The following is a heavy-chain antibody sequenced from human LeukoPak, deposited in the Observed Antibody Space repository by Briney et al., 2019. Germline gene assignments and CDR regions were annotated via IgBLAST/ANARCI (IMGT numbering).Heavy chain of an antibody. CDR2: INHSGST. D-gene: IGHD6-19*01. J-gene: IGHJ4*02. CDR3: ARGRYSSGCDY. V-gene: IGHV4-34*01. Sequence: SETLSLTCAVYGGSFSGYYWSWIRQPPGKGLEWIGEINHSGSTNYNPSLKSRVTISVDTSKNQFSLKLSSVTAADTAVYYCARGRYSSGCDYWGQGTPVTVSS. CDR1: GGSFSGYY.